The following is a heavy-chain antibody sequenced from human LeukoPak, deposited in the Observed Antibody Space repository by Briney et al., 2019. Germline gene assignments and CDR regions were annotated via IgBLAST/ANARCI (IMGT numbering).Heavy chain of an antibody. CDR2: VYFDGGT. J-gene: IGHJ5*02. Sequence: SETLSLTCSVSGGSVTSGTYHWGWIRQPPGKGLEWIGSVYFDGGTHYKPSLQSRVTISVDTSKNQFSLRLSSVTAADTALYYCARDHYYDGRGRFDPWGQGTLVTVSS. CDR1: GGSVTSGTYH. V-gene: IGHV4-39*07. CDR3: ARDHYYDGRGRFDP. D-gene: IGHD3-16*01.